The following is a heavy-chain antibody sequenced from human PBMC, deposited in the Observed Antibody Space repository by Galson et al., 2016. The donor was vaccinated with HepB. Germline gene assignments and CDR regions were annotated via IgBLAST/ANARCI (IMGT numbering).Heavy chain of an antibody. J-gene: IGHJ4*02. CDR1: GYTFTSCA. V-gene: IGHV1-2*02. CDR2: INPNNGDT. D-gene: IGHD1-1*01. CDR3: ARPVNRVGTGY. Sequence: SVKASCKASGYTFTSCAISWVRQAPGQGLEWMGWINPNNGDTMYAQNFRGRVTLTRDTSISTAYMELDSLTSDDTAVYYCARPVNRVGTGYWGQGTLVTVSS.